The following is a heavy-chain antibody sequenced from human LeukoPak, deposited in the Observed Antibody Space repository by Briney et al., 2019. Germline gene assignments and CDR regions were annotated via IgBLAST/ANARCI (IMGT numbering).Heavy chain of an antibody. Sequence: GGSLRLSCAASGFTVSTNYMSCVRQAPGKGLEWVSVIYAGGNTYYADAVKGRFSISRDNSKNTLYLQMNSLRVDDTAIYYCANDIGIEVRPAGDGWGQGTLVTVSS. J-gene: IGHJ4*02. CDR3: ANDIGIEVRPAGDG. V-gene: IGHV3-66*01. D-gene: IGHD6-6*01. CDR1: GFTVSTNY. CDR2: IYAGGNT.